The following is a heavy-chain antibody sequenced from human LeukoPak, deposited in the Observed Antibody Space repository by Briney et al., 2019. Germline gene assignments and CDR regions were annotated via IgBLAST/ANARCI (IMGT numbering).Heavy chain of an antibody. D-gene: IGHD1-26*01. J-gene: IGHJ6*02. CDR1: GYTSTGYY. CDR3: ARSALGATPYYYYGMDV. Sequence: ASVKVSCKASGYTSTGYYMHWVRQAPGQGLEWMGWINPNSGGTNYAQKFQGWVTMTRDTSISTAYMELSRLRSDDTAVYYCARSALGATPYYYYGMDVWGQGTTVTVSS. V-gene: IGHV1-2*04. CDR2: INPNSGGT.